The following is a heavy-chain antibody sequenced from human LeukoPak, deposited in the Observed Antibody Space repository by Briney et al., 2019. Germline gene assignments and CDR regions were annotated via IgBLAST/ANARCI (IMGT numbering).Heavy chain of an antibody. J-gene: IGHJ4*02. CDR2: INHSGST. Sequence: SETLSLTCAVYGGSSSGYYWSWIRQPPGKGLEWIGEINHSGSTNYNPSLKSRVTISVDTSKNQFSLKLSSVTAADTAVYYCARAHNDYYDSSGLDYWGQGTLVTVSS. CDR3: ARAHNDYYDSSGLDY. V-gene: IGHV4-34*01. CDR1: GGSSSGYY. D-gene: IGHD3-22*01.